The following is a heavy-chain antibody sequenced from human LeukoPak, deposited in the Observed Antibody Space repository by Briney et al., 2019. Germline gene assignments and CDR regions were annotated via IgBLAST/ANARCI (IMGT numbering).Heavy chain of an antibody. Sequence: SSETPSLTCTVSGGSISSYYWSWIRQPPGKGLEWIGYIYYSGSTNYNPSLKSRVTISVDTSKNQFSLKLSSVTAADTAVYYCARAPATSGSPADDAFDIWGQGTMVTVSS. CDR1: GGSISSYY. D-gene: IGHD1-26*01. CDR2: IYYSGST. V-gene: IGHV4-59*01. CDR3: ARAPATSGSPADDAFDI. J-gene: IGHJ3*02.